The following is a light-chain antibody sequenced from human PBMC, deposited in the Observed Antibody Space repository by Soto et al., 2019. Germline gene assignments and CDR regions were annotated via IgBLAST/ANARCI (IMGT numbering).Light chain of an antibody. CDR1: QGISSY. CDR2: ASS. V-gene: IGKV1-9*01. CDR3: HQLNTFPVT. J-gene: IGKJ5*01. Sequence: DIQLTQSPSFLSASVGDRVTITCRASQGISSYLAWYQQTPGKAPKLLIYASSILQSGVPSRFSGSGSGTEFTLTISSLQPEDFATYYCHQLNTFPVTFGQGTRLAI.